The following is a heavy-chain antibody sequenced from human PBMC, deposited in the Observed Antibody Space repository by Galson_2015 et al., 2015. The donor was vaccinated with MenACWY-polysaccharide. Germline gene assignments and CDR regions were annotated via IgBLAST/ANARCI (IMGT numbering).Heavy chain of an antibody. D-gene: IGHD6-19*01. CDR2: MNPNSGNT. CDR1: GYTFTSYD. Sequence: SVKVSCKASGYTFTSYDINWVRQATGQGLEWMGWMNPNSGNTGYAQKFQGRVTMTRSTSISTAYMELSSLTSEDTAVYYCASTKAGTHYFDYWGQGTLVTASS. J-gene: IGHJ4*02. CDR3: ASTKAGTHYFDY. V-gene: IGHV1-8*01.